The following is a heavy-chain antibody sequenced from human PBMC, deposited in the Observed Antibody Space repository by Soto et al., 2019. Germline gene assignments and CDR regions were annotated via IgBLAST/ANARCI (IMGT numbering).Heavy chain of an antibody. D-gene: IGHD1-1*01. CDR3: ARWGKERFRGSGMDV. Sequence: ASVKVSCKASGGRFATYTFNWMRQAPGQGLEWLGGIITFFGAAMYAQKFQGRVTITADELTTTTYMELSGLRSEDTAVYYCARWGKERFRGSGMDVWGQGTTVTVSS. J-gene: IGHJ6*02. CDR1: GGRFATYT. CDR2: IITFFGAA. V-gene: IGHV1-69*13.